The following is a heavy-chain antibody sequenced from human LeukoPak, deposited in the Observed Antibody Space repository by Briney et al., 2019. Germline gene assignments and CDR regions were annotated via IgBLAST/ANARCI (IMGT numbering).Heavy chain of an antibody. CDR2: IYTSGST. J-gene: IGHJ5*02. Sequence: SETLSHTCTGSGGSISSYYWSGIRQPAGKGLEWIGRIYTSGSTNYNPSLRSRVTISVDTSKNQFSLKLSSVTAADTAVYYCARGGYSYPNWFDPWGQGTLVTVSS. CDR3: ARGGYSYPNWFDP. CDR1: GGSISSYY. V-gene: IGHV4-4*07. D-gene: IGHD5-18*01.